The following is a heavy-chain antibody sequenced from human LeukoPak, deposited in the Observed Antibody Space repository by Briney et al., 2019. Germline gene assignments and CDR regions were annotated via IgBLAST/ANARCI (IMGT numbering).Heavy chain of an antibody. CDR3: AKDGVWFGELPYFDY. CDR2: IYNTGGT. D-gene: IGHD3-10*01. J-gene: IGHJ4*02. V-gene: IGHV3-66*01. CDR1: GFTISSDY. Sequence: GGSLRLSCAASGFTISSDYMTWVRQAPGKGLEWVSVIYNTGGTKYADSVRGRFTISRDNSKNTLYLQMNSLRAEDTAVYYCAKDGVWFGELPYFDYWGQGTLVTVSS.